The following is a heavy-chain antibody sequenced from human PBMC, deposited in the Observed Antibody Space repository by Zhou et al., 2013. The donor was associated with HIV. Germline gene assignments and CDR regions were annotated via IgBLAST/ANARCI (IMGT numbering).Heavy chain of an antibody. J-gene: IGHJ5*02. Sequence: QVKLVQSGSEMKKPGASVKVSCKVSGYTFTSYGISWVRQAPGQGLEWMGWISAYNGNTNNAQKFQGRVTMTTDTFTSTAYMELRSLRSDDTAVYYCARDRDGTSDNWFDPWGQGTLVTVSS. CDR3: ARDRDGTSDNWFDP. CDR2: ISAYNGNT. D-gene: IGHD1-1*01. V-gene: IGHV1-18*01. CDR1: GYTFTSYG.